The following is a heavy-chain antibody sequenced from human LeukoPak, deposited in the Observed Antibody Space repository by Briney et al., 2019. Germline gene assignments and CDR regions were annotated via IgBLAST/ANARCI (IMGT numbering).Heavy chain of an antibody. D-gene: IGHD3-22*01. J-gene: IGHJ4*02. Sequence: ASVKVSCKASGFTFTGYYMHWVREAPGQGLEWMGIINPSGGSTSYAQKFQGRVTMTRDMSTSTVHMELSSLRSEDTAVYYCARGHYYDSSVGYFDYWGQGTLVTVSS. CDR3: ARGHYYDSSVGYFDY. V-gene: IGHV1-46*01. CDR1: GFTFTGYY. CDR2: INPSGGST.